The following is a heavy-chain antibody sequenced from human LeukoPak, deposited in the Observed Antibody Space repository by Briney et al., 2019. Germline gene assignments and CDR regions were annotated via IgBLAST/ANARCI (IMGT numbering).Heavy chain of an antibody. CDR3: ARVWAADGLLTR. Sequence: ASVKVSCKASGYTFTGYYMHWVRQAPGQGLEWRVWINPNSGGTNYAQKFQGRVTMTRDTSISTAYMELSRLRSDDTAVYYCARVWAADGLLTRWGQGTMVTVSS. V-gene: IGHV1-2*02. D-gene: IGHD6-13*01. CDR2: INPNSGGT. CDR1: GYTFTGYY. J-gene: IGHJ3*01.